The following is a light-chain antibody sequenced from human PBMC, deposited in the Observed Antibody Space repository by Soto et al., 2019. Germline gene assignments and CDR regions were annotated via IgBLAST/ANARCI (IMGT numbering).Light chain of an antibody. CDR1: SSNIGSNY. CDR3: AAWDDSHYV. J-gene: IGLJ1*01. V-gene: IGLV1-47*01. Sequence: QSVLTQPPSASGTPGQRVTISCSGSSSNIGSNYVYWYQQLPGTAPKLLIYRNNQRPSGVPDRFSGSKSGTSASLAISGLRSEDEADYYCAAWDDSHYVFGTGTKGTVL. CDR2: RNN.